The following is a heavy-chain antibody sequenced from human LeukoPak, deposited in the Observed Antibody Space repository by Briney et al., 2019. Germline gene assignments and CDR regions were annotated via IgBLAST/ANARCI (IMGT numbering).Heavy chain of an antibody. CDR2: INHSGST. D-gene: IGHD2-15*01. V-gene: IGHV4-34*01. J-gene: IGHJ3*02. CDR1: GGSFSGYY. Sequence: PSETLSLTCAVYGGSFSGYYWSWIRQPPGKGLEWIGEINHSGSTNYNPSLKSRVTISVDTSKNQFSLKLSSVTAADTAVYYCARDYCSGGSCYSIGNDAFDIWGQGTMVTVSS. CDR3: ARDYCSGGSCYSIGNDAFDI.